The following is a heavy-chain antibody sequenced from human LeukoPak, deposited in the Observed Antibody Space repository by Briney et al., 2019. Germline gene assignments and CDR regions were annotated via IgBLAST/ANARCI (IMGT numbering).Heavy chain of an antibody. CDR3: AREGRYSSSRGHFDY. J-gene: IGHJ4*02. Sequence: PSETLSLTCAVYGGSFSGSYWSWIRQPPGKGLEWIGEINHSGSTNYNPSLKSRVTISVDTSKNQFSLKLSSVTAADTAVYYCAREGRYSSSRGHFDYWGQGTLVTVSS. CDR1: GGSFSGSY. CDR2: INHSGST. D-gene: IGHD6-6*01. V-gene: IGHV4-34*01.